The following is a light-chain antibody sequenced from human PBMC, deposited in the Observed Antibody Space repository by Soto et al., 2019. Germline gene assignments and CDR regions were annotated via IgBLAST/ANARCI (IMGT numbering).Light chain of an antibody. CDR2: EVS. V-gene: IGLV2-8*01. CDR1: SSDVGDYDY. CDR3: SSYGGFNNVL. J-gene: IGLJ2*01. Sequence: QSALTQPPSASGSPGQSVTISCTGTSSDVGDYDYVSWYQQHPGKAPKLMISEVSKRPSGVPYRFSGSKSGNTASLTVSGLQTDEEADDYCSSYGGFNNVLFGGGTKLTVL.